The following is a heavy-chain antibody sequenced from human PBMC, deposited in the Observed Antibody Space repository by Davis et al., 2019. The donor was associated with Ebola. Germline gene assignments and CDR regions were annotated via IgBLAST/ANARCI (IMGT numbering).Heavy chain of an antibody. CDR2: IYHSGST. J-gene: IGHJ4*02. Sequence: MPSETLSLTCAVSGGSIGGSAYSWSWVRQPPGKGLEWIGSIYHSGSTYYNPSLKSRVTISVDTSKNQFSLKLSSVAAADTAVYYCARDSGLRVYFDYWGQGTLVTVSS. CDR1: GGSIGGSAYS. CDR3: ARDSGLRVYFDY. D-gene: IGHD3-10*01. V-gene: IGHV4-30-2*03.